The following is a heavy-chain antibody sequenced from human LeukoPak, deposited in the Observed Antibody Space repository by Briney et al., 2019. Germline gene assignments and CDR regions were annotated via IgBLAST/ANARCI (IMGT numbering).Heavy chain of an antibody. J-gene: IGHJ4*02. V-gene: IGHV4-59*05. CDR2: IYYSGST. Sequence: GSLRLSCAASGFTFSTYTMNWVRQPPGKGLEWIGSIYYSGSTYYNPSLKSRVTISVDTSKNQFSLKLSSVTAADTAVYYCATVQLWSYFDYWGQGTLVTVSS. CDR3: ATVQLWSYFDY. D-gene: IGHD5-18*01. CDR1: GFTFSTYT.